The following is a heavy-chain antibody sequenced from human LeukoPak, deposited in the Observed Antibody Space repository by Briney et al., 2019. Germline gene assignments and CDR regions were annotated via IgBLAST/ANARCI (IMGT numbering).Heavy chain of an antibody. Sequence: SETLSLTCTVSGGSISSYYWSWIRQPAGKGLEWIGRIYTSGSTTYNPSLKSRVTMSVDTSKNQFSLKLSSVTAADTAVYYCARGRALYGDYAPTKYYFDYWGQGTLVTVSS. CDR3: ARGRALYGDYAPTKYYFDY. CDR1: GGSISSYY. CDR2: IYTSGST. J-gene: IGHJ4*02. D-gene: IGHD4-17*01. V-gene: IGHV4-4*07.